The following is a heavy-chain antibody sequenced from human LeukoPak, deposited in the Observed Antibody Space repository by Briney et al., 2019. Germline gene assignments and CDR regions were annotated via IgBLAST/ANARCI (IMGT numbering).Heavy chain of an antibody. Sequence: SETLSLTCAVYGGSFSGYYWSWIRQPPGKGLEWIGEINHSGSTNYNPSLKGRVTISVDTSKNQFSLKLSSVTAADTAVYYCARGTGYSYGYFGYWGQGTLVTVSS. CDR3: ARGTGYSYGYFGY. CDR2: INHSGST. CDR1: GGSFSGYY. J-gene: IGHJ4*02. D-gene: IGHD5-18*01. V-gene: IGHV4-34*01.